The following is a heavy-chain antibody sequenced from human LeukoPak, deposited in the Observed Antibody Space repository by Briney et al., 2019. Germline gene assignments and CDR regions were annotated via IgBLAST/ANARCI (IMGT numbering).Heavy chain of an antibody. D-gene: IGHD6-19*01. CDR2: IKQDGSEK. CDR3: AKVAVAKSAKYWYFDL. Sequence: GGSLRLSCAASGFTFSSYWMSWVRQAPGKGLEWVANIKQDGSEKYYVDSVKGRFTISRDNAKNSLYLQMNSLRAEDTAVYYCAKVAVAKSAKYWYFDLWGRGTLVTVSS. V-gene: IGHV3-7*01. CDR1: GFTFSSYW. J-gene: IGHJ2*01.